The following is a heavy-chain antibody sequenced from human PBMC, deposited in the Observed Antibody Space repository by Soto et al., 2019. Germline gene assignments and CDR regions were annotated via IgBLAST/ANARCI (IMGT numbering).Heavy chain of an antibody. CDR3: AREGDYYGSGSSLGFDY. Sequence: SETLSLTCTVCGGSISSYYWSWIRQPPGKGLEWIGYIYYSGSTNYNPSLKSRVTISVDTSKNQFSLKLSSVTAADTAVYYCAREGDYYGSGSSLGFDYWGQGTLVTVS. D-gene: IGHD3-10*01. J-gene: IGHJ4*02. CDR1: GGSISSYY. CDR2: IYYSGST. V-gene: IGHV4-59*01.